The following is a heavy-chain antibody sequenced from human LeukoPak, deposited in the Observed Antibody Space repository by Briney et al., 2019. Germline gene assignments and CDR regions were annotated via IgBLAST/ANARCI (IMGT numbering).Heavy chain of an antibody. CDR1: GFTFSGYY. J-gene: IGHJ4*02. Sequence: GGSLRLSCAASGFTFSGYYMSWVRQAPGKGLEWVSLIYTGGATFYADSVKGRFTISRDDSKNTLYLQMNSLRAEDTAVYYCEGSNTRYYFDCWGQGTLVTVSS. V-gene: IGHV3-66*01. D-gene: IGHD1-26*01. CDR2: IYTGGAT. CDR3: EGSNTRYYFDC.